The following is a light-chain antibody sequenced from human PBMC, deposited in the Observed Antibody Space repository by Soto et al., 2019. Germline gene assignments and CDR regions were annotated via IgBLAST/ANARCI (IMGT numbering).Light chain of an antibody. CDR2: AAS. V-gene: IGKV1-39*01. CDR1: QSISSW. CDR3: QQSYITPWT. Sequence: DIQVTQSPSVLSAYVGGRVTINCRASQSISSWLAWYQQKPGKAPKLLIYAASSLQSGVPSRFSGSGSGTDFTLTISSLQPEDFATYYCQQSYITPWTFGQGTKVDI. J-gene: IGKJ1*01.